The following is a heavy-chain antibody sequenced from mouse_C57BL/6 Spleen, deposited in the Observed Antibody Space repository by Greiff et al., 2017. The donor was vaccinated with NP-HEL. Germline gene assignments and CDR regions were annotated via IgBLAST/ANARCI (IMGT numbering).Heavy chain of an antibody. Sequence: DVQLVESGGGLVKPGGSLKLSCAASGFTFSSYAMSWVRQTPEKRLEWVATISDGGSYTYYPDNVKGRFTISRDNAKNNLYLQMSHLKSEDTAMYYCARGAYGSSWYFDVWGTGTTVTVSS. J-gene: IGHJ1*03. CDR1: GFTFSSYA. CDR3: ARGAYGSSWYFDV. D-gene: IGHD1-1*01. V-gene: IGHV5-4*01. CDR2: ISDGGSYT.